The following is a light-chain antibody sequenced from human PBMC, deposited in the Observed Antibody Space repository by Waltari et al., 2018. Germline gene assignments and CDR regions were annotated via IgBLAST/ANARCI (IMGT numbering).Light chain of an antibody. CDR1: QSISKY. J-gene: IGKJ1*01. Sequence: EIMLTQSPGTLSLSPGDRATLSCRASQSISKYLPWYQQKPGQAPRLLIYDASIRATGIPDRFSGSGYGTDFSLTISRLEPEDYAVYYCQKYGSLPATFGRGTKVEIK. CDR3: QKYGSLPAT. V-gene: IGKV3-20*01. CDR2: DAS.